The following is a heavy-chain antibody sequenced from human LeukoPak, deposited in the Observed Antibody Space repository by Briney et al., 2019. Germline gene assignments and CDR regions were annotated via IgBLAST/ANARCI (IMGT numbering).Heavy chain of an antibody. D-gene: IGHD5-12*01. Sequence: PGGSLRLSCAASGFTFSSYWMSWVRQAPGKGLEWVANIKQDGSEKYYVDSVKGRFTISRDNAKNSLYLQMNSLRAEDTAVYYCARDVLATGYHYYYMDVWGKGTTVTVSS. CDR1: GFTFSSYW. J-gene: IGHJ6*03. V-gene: IGHV3-7*01. CDR2: IKQDGSEK. CDR3: ARDVLATGYHYYYMDV.